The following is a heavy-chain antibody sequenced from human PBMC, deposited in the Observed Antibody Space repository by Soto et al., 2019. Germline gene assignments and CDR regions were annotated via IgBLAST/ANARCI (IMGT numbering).Heavy chain of an antibody. D-gene: IGHD2-21*02. CDR1: GFSFTTYG. CDR2: IWFDGSKQ. J-gene: IGHJ4*02. CDR3: VKDHCGGDCYSDPYFDY. V-gene: IGHV3-33*06. Sequence: QVQLVESGGGVVQPGGSLRLSCVASGFSFTTYGLHWVRQAPGKGLEWVAVIWFDGSKQYYADSVKGRFTISRDNSKNIVYLEMNSMRVEDTAVYYCVKDHCGGDCYSDPYFDYWGQGTLVTVSS.